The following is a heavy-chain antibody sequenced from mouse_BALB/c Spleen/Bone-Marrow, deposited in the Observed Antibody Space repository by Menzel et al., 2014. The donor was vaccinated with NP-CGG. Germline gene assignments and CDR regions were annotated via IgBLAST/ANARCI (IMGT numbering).Heavy chain of an antibody. D-gene: IGHD2-4*01. CDR1: GFTFNSYG. V-gene: IGHV5-9-2*01. J-gene: IGHJ3*01. Sequence: DVMLVESGGGLVKSGGSLKLSCAASGFTFNSYGMSWVCQTPEKRLEWVATISGGGSYTFYPDSVKGRFTISRDNAKNNLYLQLSSLRSEDTALYYCARHAYYDQTEVSFVYWGQGTLVTVSA. CDR3: ARHAYYDQTEVSFVY. CDR2: ISGGGSYT.